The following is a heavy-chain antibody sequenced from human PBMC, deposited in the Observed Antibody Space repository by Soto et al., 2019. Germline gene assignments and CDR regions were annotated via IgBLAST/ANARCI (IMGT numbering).Heavy chain of an antibody. Sequence: VQLVESGGGLVQIGGSLKLSCATAGLNFSGSAIHWARQASGKGLEWVSRIRSRPHNYATTYAASVEGRFTISRDESKNTVYLQMNGLRTEDTAVYYCTTERDYWGRGTLVTVAS. CDR1: GLNFSGSA. CDR3: TTERDY. V-gene: IGHV3-73*02. CDR2: IRSRPHNYAT. J-gene: IGHJ4*02.